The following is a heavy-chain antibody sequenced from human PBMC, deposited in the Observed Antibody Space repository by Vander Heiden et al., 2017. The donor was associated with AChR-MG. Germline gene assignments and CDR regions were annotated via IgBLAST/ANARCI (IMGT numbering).Heavy chain of an antibody. CDR3: ARDRNYVGGNAFDI. CDR1: ACTVSSND. Sequence: VQLVESGGGLVQPGGSLRPSCAASACTVSSNDMSWVRQAPGKGLEWVSVIYSGGSTYYADSVKGRFTISRDNSKNTLYLQMNSLRAEDTAVYYCARDRNYVGGNAFDIWGQGTMVTVSS. J-gene: IGHJ3*02. CDR2: IYSGGST. V-gene: IGHV3-66*01. D-gene: IGHD4-4*01.